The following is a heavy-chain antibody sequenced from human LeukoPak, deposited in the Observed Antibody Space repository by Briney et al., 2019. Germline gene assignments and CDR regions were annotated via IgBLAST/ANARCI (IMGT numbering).Heavy chain of an antibody. D-gene: IGHD2-2*01. Sequence: SETLSLTCAVYGGSFSGYYWSWIRQPPGKGLEWIGEINHSGSTNYNPSLKSRVTISVDTSKNQFSLKLSSVTAADTAMYYCARVGVQIVVVLAATTQTTYYYYMDVWGKGNTVTVSS. CDR2: INHSGST. CDR3: ARVGVQIVVVLAATTQTTYYYYMDV. V-gene: IGHV4-34*01. CDR1: GGSFSGYY. J-gene: IGHJ6*03.